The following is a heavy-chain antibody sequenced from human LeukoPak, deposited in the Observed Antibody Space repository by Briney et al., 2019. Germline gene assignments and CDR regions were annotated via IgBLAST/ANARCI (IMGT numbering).Heavy chain of an antibody. J-gene: IGHJ5*01. D-gene: IGHD1-1*01. CDR1: VFTFSSYE. CDR2: ISSSSGSTI. Sequence: GGSLRLSCAASVFTFSSYEMNWVRQAPGKGLEWVSYISSSSGSTIYYADSVKGRFTISRDNAKNSLYLQMNSLRAEDTAVYYCARDLPKCDWNDHGGRSWVHGTVVTVSS. CDR3: ARDLPKCDWNDHGGRS. V-gene: IGHV3-48*03.